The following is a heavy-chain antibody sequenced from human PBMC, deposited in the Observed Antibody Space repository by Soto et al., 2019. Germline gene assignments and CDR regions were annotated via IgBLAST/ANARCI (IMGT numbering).Heavy chain of an antibody. D-gene: IGHD2-15*01. CDR2: IRQDESEK. Sequence: GGSLRLYRVGSGFAFNSNWMTRVPQAPGKGLEWVGNIRQDESEKYYVDSVKGRFTISRDNAKNSLYLQMNSLRAEDTAVYHCASVIVVARGGRYFVY. V-gene: IGHV3-7*02. J-gene: IGHJ4*03. CDR1: GFAFNSNW. CDR3: ASVIVVARGGRYFVY.